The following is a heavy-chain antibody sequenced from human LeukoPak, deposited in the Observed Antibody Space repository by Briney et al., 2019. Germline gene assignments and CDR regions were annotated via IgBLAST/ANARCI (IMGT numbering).Heavy chain of an antibody. CDR1: GYTFTIYG. Sequence: ASVKVSCKASGYTFTIYGISWVRQAPGQGLEWMGWISAYNGNTNYAQKLQGRVTMTTDTSTSTAYMELRGLRSDDTAVYYCARGSYCTNGVCYGDYWGQGTLVTVSS. V-gene: IGHV1-18*01. CDR3: ARGSYCTNGVCYGDY. D-gene: IGHD2-8*01. CDR2: ISAYNGNT. J-gene: IGHJ4*02.